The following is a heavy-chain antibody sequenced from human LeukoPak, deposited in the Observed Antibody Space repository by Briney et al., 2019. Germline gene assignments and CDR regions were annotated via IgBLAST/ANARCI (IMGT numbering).Heavy chain of an antibody. V-gene: IGHV1-2*02. J-gene: IGHJ5*02. CDR1: GYTFTGYY. D-gene: IGHD2-2*01. Sequence: ASAKVSCKASGYTFTGYYMHWVRQAPGQGLEWMGWINPNSGGTNYAQKFQGRVTMTRDTSISTAYMELSRLRSDDTAVYYCAREQLGGYCSSTSCYNWFDPWGQGTLVTVSS. CDR3: AREQLGGYCSSTSCYNWFDP. CDR2: INPNSGGT.